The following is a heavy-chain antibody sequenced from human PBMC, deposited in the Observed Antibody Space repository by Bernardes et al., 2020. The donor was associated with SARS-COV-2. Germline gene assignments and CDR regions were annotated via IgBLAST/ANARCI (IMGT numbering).Heavy chain of an antibody. J-gene: IGHJ3*02. CDR2: IYYSGST. Sequence: SETLSLTCTVSGGFISSYYWSWIRQPPGKGLEWIGYIYYSGSTNYNPSLKSRVTISVDTSKNQFSLKLSSVTAADTAVYYCARRRPALRDSYAFDIWGQGTMVTVSS. D-gene: IGHD4-17*01. V-gene: IGHV4-59*08. CDR3: ARRRPALRDSYAFDI. CDR1: GGFISSYY.